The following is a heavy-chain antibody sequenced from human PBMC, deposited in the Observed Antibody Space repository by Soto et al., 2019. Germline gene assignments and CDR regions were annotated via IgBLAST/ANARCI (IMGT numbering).Heavy chain of an antibody. CDR3: ARSPYDSSGYCLQYYFDY. CDR1: GGSISSYY. D-gene: IGHD3-22*01. Sequence: SETLSLTCTVSGGSISSYYWSWIRQPPGKGLEWIGYIYYSGSTNYNPSLKSRVTISVDTSKNQFSLKLSSVTAADTAVYYCARSPYDSSGYCLQYYFDYWGQGTLVTVSS. J-gene: IGHJ4*02. V-gene: IGHV4-59*01. CDR2: IYYSGST.